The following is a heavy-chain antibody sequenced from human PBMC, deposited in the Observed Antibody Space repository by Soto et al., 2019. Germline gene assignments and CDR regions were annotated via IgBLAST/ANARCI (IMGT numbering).Heavy chain of an antibody. Sequence: SETLSLTCTASGASITTYYWSWFRQPPGQGLESLGYIYHTGVTNSNPSLRGRLSISIDTAKNQFSLKLSSVTSADPAIYYCARTARVPDFWGPGILVTVSS. D-gene: IGHD2-21*02. CDR2: IYHTGVT. CDR3: ARTARVPDF. V-gene: IGHV4-59*01. CDR1: GASITTYY. J-gene: IGHJ4*02.